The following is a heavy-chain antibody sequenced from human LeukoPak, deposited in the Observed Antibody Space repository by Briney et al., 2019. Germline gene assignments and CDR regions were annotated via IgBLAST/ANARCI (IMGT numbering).Heavy chain of an antibody. CDR3: ARAMMVVANLWGVFDY. CDR2: ISGSGGTT. CDR1: GFTFSSYA. J-gene: IGHJ4*02. D-gene: IGHD3-22*01. Sequence: GSLRLSCAASGFTFSSYAMSWVRQAPGKGLEWVSGISGSGGTTYYADSVKGRFTISRDNSKNTLYLQMNSLRAEDTAVYYCARAMMVVANLWGVFDYWGQGTLVTVSS. V-gene: IGHV3-23*01.